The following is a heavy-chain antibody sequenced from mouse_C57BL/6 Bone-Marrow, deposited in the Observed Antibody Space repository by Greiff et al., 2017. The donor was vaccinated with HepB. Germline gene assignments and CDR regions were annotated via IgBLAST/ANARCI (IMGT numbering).Heavy chain of an antibody. CDR3: TRSTTVVKYFDV. J-gene: IGHJ1*03. CDR2: IDPETGGT. V-gene: IGHV1-15*01. D-gene: IGHD1-1*01. CDR1: GYTFTDYE. Sequence: QVQLQQSGAELVRPGASVTLSCKASGYTFTDYEMHWVKQTTVHGLEWIGAIDPETGGTAYNQKFKGKAILTADKSSSTAYMELRSLTSEDSAVYYCTRSTTVVKYFDVWGTGTTVTVSS.